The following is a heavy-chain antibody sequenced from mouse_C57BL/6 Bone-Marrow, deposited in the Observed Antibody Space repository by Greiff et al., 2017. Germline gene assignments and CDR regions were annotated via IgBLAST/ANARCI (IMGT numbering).Heavy chain of an antibody. J-gene: IGHJ2*01. CDR3: ARENYSNYIDY. Sequence: EVKLVESGGGLVKPGGSLKLSCAASGFTFSSYAMSWVRQTPEKRLEWVATISDGGSYTYYPDNVKGRFTISRDNAKNILYLQMSHLKSEDTAMYYCARENYSNYIDYWGQGTTLTVSS. CDR2: ISDGGSYT. CDR1: GFTFSSYA. D-gene: IGHD2-5*01. V-gene: IGHV5-4*01.